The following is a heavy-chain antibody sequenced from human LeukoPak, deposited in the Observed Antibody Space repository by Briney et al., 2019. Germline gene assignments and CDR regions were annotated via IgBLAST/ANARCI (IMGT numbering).Heavy chain of an antibody. Sequence: SETLSLTCTVSGGSISNYYWNWIRQPPGKGLEWIGYIYYTGSTNYNPSLRSRVTMSVDTSKNQFSLNLKSVTPEDTAVYYCARGGAYDSSGYYDHFDYWGQGTLVTVSS. D-gene: IGHD3-22*01. CDR3: ARGGAYDSSGYYDHFDY. J-gene: IGHJ4*02. CDR2: IYYTGST. V-gene: IGHV4-59*01. CDR1: GGSISNYY.